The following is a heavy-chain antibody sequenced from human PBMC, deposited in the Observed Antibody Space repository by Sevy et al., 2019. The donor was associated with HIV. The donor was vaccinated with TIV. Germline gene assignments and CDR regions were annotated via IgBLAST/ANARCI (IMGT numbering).Heavy chain of an antibody. Sequence: GGSLRLSCAVSGFTFSTYAMSWVRQAPGKGLEWVPAISGSGGSSTYYADSVKGRFTISRDNSKNTLYLQMNSLRAEDTAVYYCAKDRDFWRAACYFDYWGQGTLVTVSS. J-gene: IGHJ4*02. CDR3: AKDRDFWRAACYFDY. D-gene: IGHD3-3*01. V-gene: IGHV3-23*01. CDR2: ISGSGGSST. CDR1: GFTFSTYA.